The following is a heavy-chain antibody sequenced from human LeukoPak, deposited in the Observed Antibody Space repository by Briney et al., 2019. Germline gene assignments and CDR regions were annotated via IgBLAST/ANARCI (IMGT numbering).Heavy chain of an antibody. D-gene: IGHD2-2*01. J-gene: IGHJ6*03. CDR3: ARDLRYQPSNYYYYYMDV. Sequence: PSETLSLTCTVSGGSIGSSSYYWGWIRQPPGEGLEWIGSIYYSGSTYYNPSLKSRVTISVDTSKNQFSLKLSSVTAAVTAVYYCARDLRYQPSNYYYYYMDVWGKGTTVTVSS. V-gene: IGHV4-39*07. CDR2: IYYSGST. CDR1: GGSIGSSSYY.